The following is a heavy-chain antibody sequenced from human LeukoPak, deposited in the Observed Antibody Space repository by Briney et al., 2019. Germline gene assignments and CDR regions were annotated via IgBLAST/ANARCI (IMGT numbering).Heavy chain of an antibody. V-gene: IGHV3-30-3*02. D-gene: IGHD5-12*01. Sequence: GGSLRLSCAASGFTFSSYAMHWVRQAPGKGLEWVAVISYDGSNKYYADSVKGRFTISRDNAKNSLFLQMNSLRAEDTAIYYCAKRKYSDSDLRAFDIWGQGTMVTVSS. CDR3: AKRKYSDSDLRAFDI. J-gene: IGHJ3*02. CDR1: GFTFSSYA. CDR2: ISYDGSNK.